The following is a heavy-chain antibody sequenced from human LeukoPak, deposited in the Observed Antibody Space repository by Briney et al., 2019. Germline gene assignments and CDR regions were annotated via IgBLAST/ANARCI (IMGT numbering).Heavy chain of an antibody. Sequence: GGSLRLSCAASGFTFSNYAMTWVRQAPGKGLEWVSVISGSGGSTYYADSVKGRFTISRDNSKNTLYLQMDSLRAEDTAVYYCAKEKGNSFYAVDVWGQGTTVTVSS. CDR3: AKEKGNSFYAVDV. CDR1: GFTFSNYA. CDR2: ISGSGGST. V-gene: IGHV3-23*01. J-gene: IGHJ6*02.